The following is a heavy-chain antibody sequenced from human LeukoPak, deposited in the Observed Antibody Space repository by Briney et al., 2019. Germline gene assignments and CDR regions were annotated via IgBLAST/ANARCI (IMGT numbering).Heavy chain of an antibody. CDR2: INSDGRTT. CDR1: GFTFGPFW. CDR3: VRDQGRYFFDY. J-gene: IGHJ4*02. D-gene: IGHD1-14*01. Sequence: PGESLRLSCAASGFTFGPFWMHWVRHAPGKGLVWVPRINSDGRTTNYADSVKGRFTISRDNAKNMVYLQMNSLRVEDTAVYYCVRDQGRYFFDYWGQGTLVTVSS. V-gene: IGHV3-74*01.